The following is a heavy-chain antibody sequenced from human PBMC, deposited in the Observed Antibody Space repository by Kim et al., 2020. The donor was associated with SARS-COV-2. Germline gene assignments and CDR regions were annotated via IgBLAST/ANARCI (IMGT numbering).Heavy chain of an antibody. D-gene: IGHD6-19*01. V-gene: IGHV3-48*03. J-gene: IGHJ6*02. CDR3: ARDEYSSGWSYYYYYGMDV. CDR2: ISSSGSTI. Sequence: GGSLRLSCAASGFTFSSYEMNWVRQAPGKGLEWVSYISSSGSTIYYADSVKGRFTISRDNAKNSLYLQMNSLRAEDTAVYYCARDEYSSGWSYYYYYGMDVWGQGTTVTVSS. CDR1: GFTFSSYE.